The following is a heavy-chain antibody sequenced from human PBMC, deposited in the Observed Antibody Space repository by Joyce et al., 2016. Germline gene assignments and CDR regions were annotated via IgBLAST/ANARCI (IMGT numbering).Heavy chain of an antibody. J-gene: IGHJ6*02. V-gene: IGHV4-61*01. CDR3: ATSLPSRVGSFQFVGMDV. CDR1: GDSFSGTRYY. D-gene: IGHD1-26*01. CDR2: SYNSVTT. Sequence: HLQASGPGLVKSSETLSLTCTISGDSFSGTRYYWSWIRQSPRKVVESLGFSYNSVTTLYNPSLGGRLSVSLGAAKKQFSLGLTYGSSADTAVYYCATSLPSRVGSFQFVGMDVWVQGATVIVS.